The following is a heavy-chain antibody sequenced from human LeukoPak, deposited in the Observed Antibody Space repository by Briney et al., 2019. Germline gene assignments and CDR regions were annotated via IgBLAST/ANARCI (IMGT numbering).Heavy chain of an antibody. CDR1: GGSISSYY. Sequence: PSETLSLTCTVSGGSISSYYWSWIRQPPGKGLEWIGSIYDSGSTYYNPSLKSRVTISVDTSKNQFSLKLNSVTAADTAVYYCARHYGPWGQGTLVTVSS. D-gene: IGHD3-16*01. CDR3: ARHYGP. V-gene: IGHV4-59*05. J-gene: IGHJ5*02. CDR2: IYDSGST.